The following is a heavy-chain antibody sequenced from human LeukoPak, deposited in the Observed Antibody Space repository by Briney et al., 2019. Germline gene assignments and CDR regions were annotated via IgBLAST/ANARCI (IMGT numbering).Heavy chain of an antibody. CDR2: IIPIFGTA. Sequence: SVKVSCKASGYTFTSYDINWVRQATGQGLEWMGGIIPIFGTANYAQKFQGRVTITADESTSTAYMELSSLRSEDTAVYYCAGDRDDYGDYWGQGTLVTVSS. J-gene: IGHJ4*02. V-gene: IGHV1-69*13. D-gene: IGHD2-21*01. CDR3: AGDRDDYGDY. CDR1: GYTFTSYD.